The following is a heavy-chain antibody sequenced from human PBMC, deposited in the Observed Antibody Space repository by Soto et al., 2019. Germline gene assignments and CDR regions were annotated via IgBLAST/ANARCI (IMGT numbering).Heavy chain of an antibody. CDR3: AKDEGQWLSYFDL. J-gene: IGHJ2*01. CDR1: AFTFNRYG. CDR2: ISYDGSNY. V-gene: IGHV3-30*18. D-gene: IGHD6-19*01. Sequence: QVQLVESGGGAVQPGRSLRLSCVASAFTFNRYGMHWVRQAPGKGPEWVAVISYDGSNYYYTDSVKGRFTISRDNSENTLYLQMNSLRAEDTAVYYCAKDEGQWLSYFDLWGRGTLVTVSS.